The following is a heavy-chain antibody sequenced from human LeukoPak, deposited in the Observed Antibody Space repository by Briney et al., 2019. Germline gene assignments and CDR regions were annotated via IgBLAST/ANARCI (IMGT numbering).Heavy chain of an antibody. Sequence: ASVKVSCKASGYTFTGYYMHWVRQAPGQGLEWMGWINPNSGGTNYAQKFQGRVTMTRDTSISTAYMELSRLRSDDTAVYYCARDREGYCSSTSCYYMGVWGKGTTVTVSS. V-gene: IGHV1-2*02. CDR2: INPNSGGT. D-gene: IGHD2-2*01. CDR3: ARDREGYCSSTSCYYMGV. CDR1: GYTFTGYY. J-gene: IGHJ6*03.